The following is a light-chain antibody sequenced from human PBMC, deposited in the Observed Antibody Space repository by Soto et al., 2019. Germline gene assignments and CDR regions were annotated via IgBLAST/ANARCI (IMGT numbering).Light chain of an antibody. CDR2: DTS. V-gene: IGKV3-11*01. CDR3: HQRSAWPLT. J-gene: IGKJ4*01. CDR1: QSVSRF. Sequence: EIVLTQSPATLALCPGERATLSCRASQSVSRFLALSQQKPGQAPRLLIYDTSNSATGIPARFSGSGSGTDFTLTISSLEPEDFAVYYCHQRSAWPLTFGGGTRVEIK.